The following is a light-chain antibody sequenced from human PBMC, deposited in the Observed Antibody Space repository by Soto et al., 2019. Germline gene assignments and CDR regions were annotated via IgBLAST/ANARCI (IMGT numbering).Light chain of an antibody. CDR2: DVS. CDR3: SSYTISSTYV. Sequence: QSVVTQPASVSGSPGQSIAISCTGTSSDVGSYTYVSWYQQHPGKAPKLMIFDVSNRPSGVSDRFSGSKSGNTASLTISGLQADDEADYYCSSYTISSTYVIGTGTKVTVL. V-gene: IGLV2-14*01. J-gene: IGLJ1*01. CDR1: SSDVGSYTY.